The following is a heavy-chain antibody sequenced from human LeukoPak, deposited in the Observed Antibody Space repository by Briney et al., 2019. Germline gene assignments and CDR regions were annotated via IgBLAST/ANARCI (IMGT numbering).Heavy chain of an antibody. CDR2: ISYDGSNK. J-gene: IGHJ3*02. Sequence: GGSLRLSCAASGFTFSSYAMHWVRQAPGKGLEWVAVISYDGSNKYYADSVKGRFTISRDNSKNTLYLQMNSLRAEDTAVYYCARTPQLWSFKTYDAFDIWGKGTMVTVSS. CDR1: GFTFSSYA. CDR3: ARTPQLWSFKTYDAFDI. V-gene: IGHV3-30*04. D-gene: IGHD5-18*01.